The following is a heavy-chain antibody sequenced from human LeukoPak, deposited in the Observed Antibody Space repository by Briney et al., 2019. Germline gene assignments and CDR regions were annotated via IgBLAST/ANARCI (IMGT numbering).Heavy chain of an antibody. Sequence: GGSLRLFCAASGFTVSSNYMSWVRQAPGKGLEWVSVIYSGGSTYYADPVKGRFTISRDNSKNTLYLQMNSLRAEDTAVYYCARGEDTAMALDYWGQGTLVTVSS. CDR3: ARGEDTAMALDY. J-gene: IGHJ4*02. D-gene: IGHD5-18*01. CDR2: IYSGGST. CDR1: GFTVSSNY. V-gene: IGHV3-53*01.